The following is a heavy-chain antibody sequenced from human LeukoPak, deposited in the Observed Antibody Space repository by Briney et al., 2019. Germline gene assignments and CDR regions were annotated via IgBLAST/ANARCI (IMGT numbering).Heavy chain of an antibody. J-gene: IGHJ4*02. V-gene: IGHV4-31*02. Sequence: LRLSCAASGFTFSSYAMSWVRQAPGKGLEWIGYIYYSGSTYYNPSLKSRVTISVDTSKSQFSLKLSSVTAADTAVYYCARAAGDISSYFLDYWGQGTLVTVSS. CDR3: ARAAGDISSYFLDY. CDR1: GFTFSSYA. D-gene: IGHD3-22*01. CDR2: IYYSGST.